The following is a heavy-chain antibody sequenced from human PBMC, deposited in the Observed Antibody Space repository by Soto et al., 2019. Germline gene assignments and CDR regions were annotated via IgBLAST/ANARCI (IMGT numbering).Heavy chain of an antibody. Sequence: QVQLQQWGAGLLKPSETLSLTCAVYGGSFSGYYWSWIRQPPGKGLEWIGEINHSGSTNYNPSLKGPVTISGDPAKIQFSLELSSVTAADTAVYYCARALNSGSYSGAFDIWGQGTMVPVSS. D-gene: IGHD1-26*01. J-gene: IGHJ3*02. CDR2: INHSGST. V-gene: IGHV4-34*01. CDR1: GGSFSGYY. CDR3: ARALNSGSYSGAFDI.